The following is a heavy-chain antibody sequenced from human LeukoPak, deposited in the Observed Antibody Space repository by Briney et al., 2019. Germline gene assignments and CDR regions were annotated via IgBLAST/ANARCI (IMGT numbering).Heavy chain of an antibody. J-gene: IGHJ4*02. CDR1: GGSISSGGYY. D-gene: IGHD3-22*01. CDR3: ARDPSPFGYFDSSGF. CDR2: IYYSGST. Sequence: SQTLSLTCTVSGGSISSGGYYWSWIRQHPGKGLEWIGYIYYSGSTYYNPSLKSRVTISVDTSKNQFSLKLTSVTAADTAVYYCARDPSPFGYFDSSGFWGQGTLVTVSS. V-gene: IGHV4-31*03.